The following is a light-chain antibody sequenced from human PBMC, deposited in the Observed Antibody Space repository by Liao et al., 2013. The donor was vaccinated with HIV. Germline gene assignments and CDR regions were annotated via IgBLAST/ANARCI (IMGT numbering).Light chain of an antibody. CDR2: YDS. CDR1: NIGSKS. CDR3: QAWDSSTAV. V-gene: IGLV3-21*01. Sequence: SYELTQPPSVSVAPGKTARITCGGNNIGSKSVHWYQQKPGQAPVLVMYYDSDRPSGIPERFSGSNSGNTATLTISGTQAMDEADYYCQAWDSSTAVFGGGTKLTVL. J-gene: IGLJ2*01.